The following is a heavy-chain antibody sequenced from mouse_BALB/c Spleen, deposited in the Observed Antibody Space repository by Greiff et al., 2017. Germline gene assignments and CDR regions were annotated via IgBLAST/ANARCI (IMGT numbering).Heavy chain of an antibody. V-gene: IGHV1-14*01. J-gene: IGHJ2*01. D-gene: IGHD2-3*01. CDR3: ARGGGYYPYYFDY. CDR1: GYTFTSYV. Sequence: VQLKESGPELVKPGASVKMSCTASGYTFTSYVMHWVQQKPGQGLEWIGYINPYNDGTKYNEKFKGKATLTSDKSSSTAYMELSSLTSEDSAVYYCARGGGYYPYYFDYWGQGTTLTVSS. CDR2: INPYNDGT.